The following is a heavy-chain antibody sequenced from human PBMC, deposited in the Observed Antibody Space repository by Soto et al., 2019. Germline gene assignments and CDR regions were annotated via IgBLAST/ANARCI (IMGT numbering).Heavy chain of an antibody. CDR3: ARVGGSGWNFDS. Sequence: SETLSLTCSVSGESISPSYWPWLRQSPGKGLECIACIHHSGKSNYSPSLRSRVTMSVDTSKNQFSLKLNSMTAADTAIYYCARVGGSGWNFDSWGQGILVPSPQ. D-gene: IGHD6-19*01. J-gene: IGHJ4*02. CDR2: IHHSGKS. CDR1: GESISPSY. V-gene: IGHV4-59*01.